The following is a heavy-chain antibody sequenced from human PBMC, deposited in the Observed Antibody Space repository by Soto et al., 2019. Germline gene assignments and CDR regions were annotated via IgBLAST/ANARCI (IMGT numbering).Heavy chain of an antibody. CDR2: IGGGDDI. D-gene: IGHD3-3*02. CDR3: AKDSISYNGIYDAFHV. J-gene: IGHJ3*01. CDR1: GFDFSNYA. Sequence: VQLLESGGGLVQPGGSLRLSCEASGFDFSNYAMAWVRQTPGEGPEWVSTIGGGDDIFYAESVKGRFIISRDDSRSTMYLQMDNLRVEDTAIYFCAKDSISYNGIYDAFHVWGQGTVVTVSS. V-gene: IGHV3-23*01.